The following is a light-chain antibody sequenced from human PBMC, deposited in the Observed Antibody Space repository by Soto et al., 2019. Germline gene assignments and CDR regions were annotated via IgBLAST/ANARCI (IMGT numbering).Light chain of an antibody. CDR1: QSVSTR. CDR3: QQYNNWPRT. J-gene: IGKJ1*01. CDR2: GAT. V-gene: IGKV3-15*01. Sequence: EIVMTQSPATLSVSPGEGATLSCRASQSVSTRLAWYQHKPGQSPRLLISGATTGATGIPPRFSASDSGTDFTLTISSLQSEDFAVYYCQQYNNWPRTFGQGTKWIS.